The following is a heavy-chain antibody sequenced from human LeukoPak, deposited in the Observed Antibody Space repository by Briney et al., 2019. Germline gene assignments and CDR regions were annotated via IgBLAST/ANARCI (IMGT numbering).Heavy chain of an antibody. CDR3: AREEFDGEFDY. V-gene: IGHV1-18*01. CDR2: MNPNSGNT. D-gene: IGHD5-24*01. CDR1: GYTFTSYD. J-gene: IGHJ4*02. Sequence: ASVKVSCKASGYTFTSYDINWVRQATGQGLEWMGWMNPNSGNTNYAQKLQGRVTMTTDTSTSTAYMELRSLRSDDTAVYYCAREEFDGEFDYWGQGTLVTVSS.